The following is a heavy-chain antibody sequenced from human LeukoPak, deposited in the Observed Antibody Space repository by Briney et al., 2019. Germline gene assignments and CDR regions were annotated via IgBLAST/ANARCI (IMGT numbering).Heavy chain of an antibody. CDR3: AKDYSYSGSFWFDP. D-gene: IGHD1-26*01. V-gene: IGHV3-23*01. J-gene: IGHJ5*02. Sequence: GGSLRLSCAASGFTFSSYAMSWVRQAPGKGLEWVSAISGSGGSTYYADSVKGRFTISRDNSKNTLYLQMSSLRAEDTAVYYCAKDYSYSGSFWFDPWGQGTLVTVSS. CDR1: GFTFSSYA. CDR2: ISGSGGST.